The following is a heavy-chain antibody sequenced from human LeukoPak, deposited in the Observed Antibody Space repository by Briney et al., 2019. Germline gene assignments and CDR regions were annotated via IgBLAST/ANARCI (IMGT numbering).Heavy chain of an antibody. J-gene: IGHJ3*02. V-gene: IGHV3-23*01. CDR1: GFTFSSYA. CDR2: ISGSGGST. CDR3: AKLMIVVVITNSDAFDI. D-gene: IGHD3-22*01. Sequence: GGSLRLSCAASGFTFSSYAMSWVRQAPGKGLEWVSAISGSGGSTYYADSVKGRFTISRDNSKNTLYLQVNSLRAEDTAVYYCAKLMIVVVITNSDAFDIWGQGTMVTVSS.